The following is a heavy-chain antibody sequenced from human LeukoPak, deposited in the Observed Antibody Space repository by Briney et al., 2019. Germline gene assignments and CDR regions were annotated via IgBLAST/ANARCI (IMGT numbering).Heavy chain of an antibody. D-gene: IGHD5-12*01. Sequence: SETLSLACTVSGDSISSGGYCWNWFRQHPGKGLEWIGYIYSSGGTFYNPSLKSRVTISVDTSKNQFSLKLGSVTAADTALYYCASSEAPITPPPYGMGVWGQGTKVTVSS. V-gene: IGHV4-31*03. CDR3: ASSEAPITPPPYGMGV. J-gene: IGHJ6*02. CDR2: IYSSGGT. CDR1: GDSISSGGYC.